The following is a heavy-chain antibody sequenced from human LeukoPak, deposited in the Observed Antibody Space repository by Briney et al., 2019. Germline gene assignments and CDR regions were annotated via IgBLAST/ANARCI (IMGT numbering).Heavy chain of an antibody. CDR3: ARDLQQLGAFDI. J-gene: IGHJ3*02. CDR1: GFKFDDDG. V-gene: IGHV3-20*04. CDR2: INWNGGST. Sequence: GGSLRLSCAASGFKFDDDGMSWVRQSPGKGLEWVSGINWNGGSTGYADSVKGRFTISRDNATKSLYLQMNSLRAEDTALYYCARDLQQLGAFDIWGQGTVVTVSS. D-gene: IGHD6-13*01.